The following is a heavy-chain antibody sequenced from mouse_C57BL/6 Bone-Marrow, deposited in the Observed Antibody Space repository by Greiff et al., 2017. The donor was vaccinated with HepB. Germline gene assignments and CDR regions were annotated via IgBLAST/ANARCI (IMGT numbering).Heavy chain of an antibody. CDR3: ARRWLYAMDY. CDR2: ISSGSSTI. J-gene: IGHJ4*01. D-gene: IGHD2-3*01. V-gene: IGHV5-17*01. Sequence: EVNLVESGGGLVKPGGSLKLSCAASGFTFSDYGMHWVRQAPEKGLEWVAYISSGSSTIYYADTVKGRFTISRDNAKNTLFLHMTSLRSEDTAMYYCARRWLYAMDYWGQGTAVTVSS. CDR1: GFTFSDYG.